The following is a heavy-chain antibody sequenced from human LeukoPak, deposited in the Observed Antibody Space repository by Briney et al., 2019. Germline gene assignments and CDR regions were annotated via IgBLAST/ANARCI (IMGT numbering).Heavy chain of an antibody. J-gene: IGHJ4*02. CDR2: IYYSGST. CDR3: ASPLGWELPLVY. D-gene: IGHD2-15*01. Sequence: KPSETLSLTCTVSGGSISSYYWSWIRQPPGKGLEWIGYIYYSGSTNYNPSLRSRVTISVDTSKNQFSLKLSSVTAADTAVYYCASPLGWELPLVYWGQGTLVTVSS. V-gene: IGHV4-59*01. CDR1: GGSISSYY.